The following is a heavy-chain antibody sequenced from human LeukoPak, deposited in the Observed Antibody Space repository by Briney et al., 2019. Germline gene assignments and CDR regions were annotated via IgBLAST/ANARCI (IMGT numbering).Heavy chain of an antibody. CDR1: GFTFSYYN. Sequence: GGSLRLSCAASGFTFSYYNMNWVRQAPWKGLEWVSYITSSSSTIYYADSVKGRFTISRDNAKNSLYLQMNSLRAEDAAVYYCAREHGTYYYFDYWGQGTLVTVSS. V-gene: IGHV3-48*04. D-gene: IGHD1-26*01. CDR3: AREHGTYYYFDY. J-gene: IGHJ4*02. CDR2: ITSSSSTI.